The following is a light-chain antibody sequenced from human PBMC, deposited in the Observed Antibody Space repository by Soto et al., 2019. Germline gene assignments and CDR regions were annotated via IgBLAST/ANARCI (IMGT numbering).Light chain of an antibody. CDR3: RTWDSSLSAGDVV. V-gene: IGLV1-51*01. Sequence: QSVLTQPPSVSAAPGQKVTISCSGSSSNIGNNYVSWYQQLPGTAPKLLIYDNNKRPSGIPDRFSGSKSGTSATLGITGLQTGDEADYYCRTWDSSLSAGDVVFGGGTKLTVL. CDR2: DNN. CDR1: SSNIGNNY. J-gene: IGLJ2*01.